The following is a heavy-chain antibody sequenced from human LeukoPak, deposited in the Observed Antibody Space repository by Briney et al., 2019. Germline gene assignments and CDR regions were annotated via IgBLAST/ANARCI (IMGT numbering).Heavy chain of an antibody. CDR3: ARHAGPGRGLQNWFDP. J-gene: IGHJ5*02. Sequence: PSETLSLTCTVSGGSISSYYWSCNRQPPGKGLEWIGYIYYSGSTNYNPSLKSRVTISVDTSKNQFSLKLSSVTAADTAAYYCARHAGPGRGLQNWFDPWGQGTLVTVSS. D-gene: IGHD2-15*01. CDR1: GGSISSYY. CDR2: IYYSGST. V-gene: IGHV4-59*08.